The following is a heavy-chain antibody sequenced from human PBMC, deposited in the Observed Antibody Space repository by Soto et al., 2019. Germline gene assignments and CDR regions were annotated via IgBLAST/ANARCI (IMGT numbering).Heavy chain of an antibody. J-gene: IGHJ4*02. CDR3: AKSPRGEMATD. V-gene: IGHV1-18*01. Sequence: QVQLVQSGGEVKKPGASVTVSCKASGYTFINYHITWVRQAPGQGLEWMAWINTYNGMTDYAQRFQGGGTMTRDTSTSTAYMELRNLGSDDTAVYFCAKSPRGEMATDWGQGTLVTVSS. CDR2: INTYNGMT. D-gene: IGHD5-12*01. CDR1: GYTFINYH.